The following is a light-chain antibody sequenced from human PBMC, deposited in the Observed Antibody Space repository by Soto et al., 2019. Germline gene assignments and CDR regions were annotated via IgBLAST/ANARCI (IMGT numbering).Light chain of an antibody. V-gene: IGLV2-14*03. Sequence: QSVLTQPASVPGSPGQSINISCTGTSSDVGGYNYVSWYQHHPGKAPKLIIYDVSNRPSGVSNPFSGSKSGNTASLTISGLQPEDEADYYCSSYTTSNTRQIVFGTGTRSPS. CDR3: SSYTTSNTRQIV. CDR1: SSDVGGYNY. CDR2: DVS. J-gene: IGLJ1*01.